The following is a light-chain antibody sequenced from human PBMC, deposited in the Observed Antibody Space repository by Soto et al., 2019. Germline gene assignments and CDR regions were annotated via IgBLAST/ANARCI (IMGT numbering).Light chain of an antibody. CDR3: AQRVWPWT. CDR1: QSVSSQ. Sequence: EIVLTQSPATLPLSPGERATLSCRASQSVSSQLAWYQHKPGQAPRLLIYDASNKATSIPDRFSGSGSGTDITLTTSSLEPEDFAANYWAQRVWPWTVSQATKVDSK. J-gene: IGKJ1*01. CDR2: DAS. V-gene: IGKV3-11*01.